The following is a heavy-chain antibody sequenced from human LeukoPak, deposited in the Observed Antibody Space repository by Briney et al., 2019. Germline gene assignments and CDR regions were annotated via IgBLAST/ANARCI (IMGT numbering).Heavy chain of an antibody. V-gene: IGHV1-69*05. J-gene: IGHJ6*03. Sequence: YSVTVNGKASRGTFSSYAIYCVRQAPGQGLECMGGIIPIFGKANYAQKLQGRVTITTDESTSTSYMELSSLRTEDTAVYYCARMSGIVVVPAGGCTNGICYAYMDVWGKGTTVTVSS. CDR3: ARMSGIVVVPAGGCTNGICYAYMDV. CDR1: RGTFSSYA. CDR2: IIPIFGKA. D-gene: IGHD2-8*01.